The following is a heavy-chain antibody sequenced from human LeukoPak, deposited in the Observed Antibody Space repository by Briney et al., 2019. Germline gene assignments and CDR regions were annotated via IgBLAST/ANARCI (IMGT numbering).Heavy chain of an antibody. J-gene: IGHJ4*02. Sequence: SETLSLTCTVSGGSISSYYWSWIRQPAGKGLEWIGRIYTSGSTNYNPSLKSRVTMSVDTSKNQFSLKLSSVTAADTAVYYCARRRRRITMIVVAYYFDYWGQGTLVTISS. CDR2: IYTSGST. CDR3: ARRRRRITMIVVAYYFDY. V-gene: IGHV4-4*07. D-gene: IGHD3-22*01. CDR1: GGSISSYY.